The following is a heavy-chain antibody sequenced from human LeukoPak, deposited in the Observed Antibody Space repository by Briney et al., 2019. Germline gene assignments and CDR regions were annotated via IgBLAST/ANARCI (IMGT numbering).Heavy chain of an antibody. CDR2: ISSSSSTI. CDR3: ASACGGDCYSRYWFDP. V-gene: IGHV3-48*01. D-gene: IGHD2-21*02. J-gene: IGHJ5*02. Sequence: GGSLRLSCAASGFTFSSYSMNWVRQAPGKGLEWVSYISSSSSTIYYADSVKGRFTISRDNAKNLLYLQMNSLRAEDTAVYYCASACGGDCYSRYWFDPWGQGTLVTVSS. CDR1: GFTFSSYS.